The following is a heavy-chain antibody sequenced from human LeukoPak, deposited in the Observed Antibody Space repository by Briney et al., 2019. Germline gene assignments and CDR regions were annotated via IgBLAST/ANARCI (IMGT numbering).Heavy chain of an antibody. D-gene: IGHD3-22*01. V-gene: IGHV1-18*01. CDR3: ARVGTYYYDSSGYHEDYYGMDV. J-gene: IGHJ6*02. CDR2: ISAYNGNT. Sequence: GASVKVSCKASGSTFTSYGISWVRQAPGQGLEWMGWISAYNGNTNYAQKLQGRVTMTTDTSTSTAYMQLRSLRSDDTAVYYCARVGTYYYDSSGYHEDYYGMDVWGQGTTVTVSS. CDR1: GSTFTSYG.